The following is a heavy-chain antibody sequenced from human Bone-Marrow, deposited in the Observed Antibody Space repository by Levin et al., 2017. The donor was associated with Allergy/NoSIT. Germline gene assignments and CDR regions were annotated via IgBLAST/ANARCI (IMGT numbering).Heavy chain of an antibody. V-gene: IGHV3-21*01. CDR2: ISSSSSYI. CDR1: GFTFSSYS. Sequence: SGGSLRLSCAASGFTFSSYSMNWVRQAPGKGLEWVSSISSSSSYIYYADSVKGRFTISRDNAKNSLYLQMNSLRAEDTAVYYCARDLSKSGDYHDYYFDYWGQGTLVTVSS. CDR3: ARDLSKSGDYHDYYFDY. J-gene: IGHJ4*02. D-gene: IGHD4-17*01.